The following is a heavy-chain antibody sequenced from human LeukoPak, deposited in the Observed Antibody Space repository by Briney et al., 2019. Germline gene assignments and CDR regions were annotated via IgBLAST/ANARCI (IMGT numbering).Heavy chain of an antibody. Sequence: GWSLRLSCAASGFTVRNHYMSWLRQAPGKGLEGVSVIYSGRSTYYAHSVNGRFTISRDKSKNTVYLQMNGLRFEDPAMYYCARNWFDPWGQGTLVTVSS. CDR2: IYSGRST. CDR1: GFTVRNHY. CDR3: ARNWFDP. J-gene: IGHJ5*02. V-gene: IGHV3-53*05.